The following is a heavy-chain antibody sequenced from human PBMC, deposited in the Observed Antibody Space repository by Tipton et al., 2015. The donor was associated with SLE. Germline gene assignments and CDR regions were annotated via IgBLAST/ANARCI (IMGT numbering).Heavy chain of an antibody. CDR3: VRDPRTLQWYFDY. V-gene: IGHV4-34*09. D-gene: IGHD6-19*01. CDR1: GESFTDYY. CDR2: INHLSMT. Sequence: TLSLTCAVQGESFTDYYWSWIRQPPGKGLEWIGEINHLSMTNYNPSLKGRLTISVDTSKNRFSLMLSSVTAADTAVYYCVRDPRTLQWYFDYWGKGLLASVSS. J-gene: IGHJ4*02.